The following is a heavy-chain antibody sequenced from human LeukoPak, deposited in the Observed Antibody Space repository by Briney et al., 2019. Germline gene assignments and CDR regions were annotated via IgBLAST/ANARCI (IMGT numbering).Heavy chain of an antibody. D-gene: IGHD2-15*01. V-gene: IGHV3-23*01. CDR3: AKGDIAGGTSWYFDY. CDR1: GFSFSSYA. CDR2: ISGRGSNT. Sequence: GGSLRLSCAASGFSFSSYAMSWVRQAPGKGLEWVSGISGRGSNTYHADSVKGRFTISRDNSKNTLYLQMNSLRAEDTAVYYCAKGDIAGGTSWYFDYWGQGTLVTVSS. J-gene: IGHJ4*02.